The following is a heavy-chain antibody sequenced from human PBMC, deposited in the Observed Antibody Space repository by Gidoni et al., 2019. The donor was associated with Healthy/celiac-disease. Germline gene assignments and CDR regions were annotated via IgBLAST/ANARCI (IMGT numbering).Heavy chain of an antibody. J-gene: IGHJ5*02. V-gene: IGHV3-30-3*01. Sequence: QVQLVESGGGVVQPGRSLRLSCAAYGFTFSSSAMHWVRQAPGKGLEWVAVISYDGSNKYYADSVKGRFTISRDNSKNTLYLQMNSLRAEDTAVYYCARGARIWFGELWWWFDPWGQGTLVTVSS. CDR1: GFTFSSSA. D-gene: IGHD3-10*01. CDR3: ARGARIWFGELWWWFDP. CDR2: ISYDGSNK.